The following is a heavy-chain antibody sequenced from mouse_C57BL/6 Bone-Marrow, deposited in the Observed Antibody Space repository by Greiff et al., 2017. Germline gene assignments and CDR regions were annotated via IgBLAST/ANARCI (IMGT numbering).Heavy chain of an antibody. V-gene: IGHV5-6*01. J-gene: IGHJ1*03. CDR2: ISSGGSYT. CDR3: ARRGHYYGSRNWYFDV. D-gene: IGHD1-1*01. CDR1: GFTFSSYG. Sequence: EVQRVESGGDLVKPGGSLKLSCAASGFTFSSYGMSWVRQTPDKRLEWVATISSGGSYTYYPDSVKGRITISRDNAKNTLYLQMSSLKSEDTAMYYCARRGHYYGSRNWYFDVWGTGTTVTVSS.